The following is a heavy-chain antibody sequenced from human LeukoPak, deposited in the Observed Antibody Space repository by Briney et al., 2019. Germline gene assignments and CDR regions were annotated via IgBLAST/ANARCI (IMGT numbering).Heavy chain of an antibody. J-gene: IGHJ4*02. Sequence: GASLRLSCAASGFTFSSYAMSWVRQAPGKGLEWVSAISGSGGSTYYADSVKGRFTISRDNAKNSLFLQMNSLRVEDTAIYFCAKDRGGAVTIGESDFWGQGALVTVSS. CDR2: ISGSGGST. CDR1: GFTFSSYA. CDR3: AKDRGGAVTIGESDF. D-gene: IGHD3-10*01. V-gene: IGHV3-23*01.